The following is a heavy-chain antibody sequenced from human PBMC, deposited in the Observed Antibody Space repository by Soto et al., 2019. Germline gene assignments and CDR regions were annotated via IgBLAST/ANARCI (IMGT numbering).Heavy chain of an antibody. V-gene: IGHV4-59*12. D-gene: IGHD2-15*01. CDR3: ARRGGHLGYCSGGSCLAAFDI. CDR2: IYYTGST. J-gene: IGHJ3*02. CDR1: GGSMSRYY. Sequence: PSETLSLTCTVSGGSMSRYYWSWIRQPPGKGLECIGYIYYTGSTNYNPSLKSRVTISIDTSKNQISLNLTSVTAADTAVYYCARRGGHLGYCSGGSCLAAFDIWGQGTMVTVSS.